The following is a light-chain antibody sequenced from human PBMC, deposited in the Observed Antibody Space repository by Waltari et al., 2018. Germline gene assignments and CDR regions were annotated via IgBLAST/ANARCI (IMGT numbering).Light chain of an antibody. CDR2: AAS. CDR1: LSISNY. J-gene: IGKJ1*01. V-gene: IGKV1-39*01. CDR3: QQSYSPFRT. Sequence: DIQMTQSPSSLSASVGDRVTITCRASLSISNYLNWYQQRPGKAPSLLIHAASTLHSGVPSRFSGSGSGTDFTLTISSLQPEDFATYYCQQSYSPFRTFGQGTKVEIK.